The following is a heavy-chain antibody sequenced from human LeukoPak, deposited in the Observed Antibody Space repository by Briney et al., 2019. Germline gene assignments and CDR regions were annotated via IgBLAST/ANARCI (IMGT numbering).Heavy chain of an antibody. CDR1: GGSISSYY. D-gene: IGHD5-24*01. Sequence: SETLSLTCTVSGGSISSYYWSWIRQPPGKGLEWIGYIYYSGSTNYNPSLKSRVTISVDTSKNQFSLKLSSVTAGDTAVYYCARGGMATTHWGQGTLVTVSS. CDR2: IYYSGST. J-gene: IGHJ4*02. CDR3: ARGGMATTH. V-gene: IGHV4-59*01.